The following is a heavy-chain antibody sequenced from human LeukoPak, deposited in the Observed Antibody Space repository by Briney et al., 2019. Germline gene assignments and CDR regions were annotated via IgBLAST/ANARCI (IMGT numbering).Heavy chain of an antibody. V-gene: IGHV3-30*04. J-gene: IGHJ3*02. CDR2: ISYDGSNK. CDR1: GFTFSSYA. D-gene: IGHD2-2*01. Sequence: GGSLRLSCAASGFTFSSYAMHWVRQAPGKGLEWVAVISYDGSNKYYADSVKGRFTISRDNSKNTLYLQMNSLRAEDTAVYCCARLWSYCSSTSCYDTNDAFDIWGQGTMVTVSS. CDR3: ARLWSYCSSTSCYDTNDAFDI.